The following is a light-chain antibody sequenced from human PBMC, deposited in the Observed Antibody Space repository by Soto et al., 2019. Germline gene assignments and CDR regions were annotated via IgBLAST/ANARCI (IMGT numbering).Light chain of an antibody. V-gene: IGKV3-11*01. J-gene: IGKJ5*01. Sequence: TQSPSSLSASVGDRVTISCRASQDIKNVLAWYQQKPGQAPRLLIYGASSRATGIPDRFSGSGSGTDFTLTISSLEPEDFAVYYCQQRSNWPPASTFGQGTRLEI. CDR1: QDIKNV. CDR2: GAS. CDR3: QQRSNWPPAST.